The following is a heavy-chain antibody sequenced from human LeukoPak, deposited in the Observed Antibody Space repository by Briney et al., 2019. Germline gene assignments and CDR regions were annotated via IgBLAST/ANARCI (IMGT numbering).Heavy chain of an antibody. CDR3: ANLARGY. CDR1: GFTFDDYA. Sequence: GGSLRLSCAASGFTFDDYAMHWVRQAPGKGLEWVSLISWDGGSTYYADSVKGRFTISRDNNKNSLYLQMNSLGAEDTVFYYCANLARGYWGQGTLVTVSS. J-gene: IGHJ4*02. CDR2: ISWDGGST. V-gene: IGHV3-43D*03. D-gene: IGHD3-10*01.